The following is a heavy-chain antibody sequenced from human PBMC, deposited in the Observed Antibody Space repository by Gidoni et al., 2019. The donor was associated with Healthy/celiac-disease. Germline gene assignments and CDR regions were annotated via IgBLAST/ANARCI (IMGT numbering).Heavy chain of an antibody. Sequence: EVQLLESGGGLVQPGGSLSLSCAASGFPFSSYAMSWVRQAPGKGLEWVSAISGSGGSTYYADSVKGRLTISRDNSKNTLYLQMNSLRAEDTAVYYCAKSFIGAVADWFDPWGQGTLVTVSS. CDR2: ISGSGGST. CDR1: GFPFSSYA. V-gene: IGHV3-23*01. J-gene: IGHJ5*02. D-gene: IGHD6-19*01. CDR3: AKSFIGAVADWFDP.